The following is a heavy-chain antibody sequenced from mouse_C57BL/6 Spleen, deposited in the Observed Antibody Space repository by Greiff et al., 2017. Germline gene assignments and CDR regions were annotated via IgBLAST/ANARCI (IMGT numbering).Heavy chain of an antibody. J-gene: IGHJ3*01. CDR3: AANWDRFDY. Sequence: VKLMESGPELVKPGASVKISCKASGYAFSSSWMNWVQQRPGKGLEWIGRIYPGDGDTNYNGKFKGKTTLTADKASSTAYMQLSSLTSEDTAVYFCAANWDRFDYWGQGTLVTVSA. V-gene: IGHV1-82*01. D-gene: IGHD4-1*01. CDR2: IYPGDGDT. CDR1: GYAFSSSW.